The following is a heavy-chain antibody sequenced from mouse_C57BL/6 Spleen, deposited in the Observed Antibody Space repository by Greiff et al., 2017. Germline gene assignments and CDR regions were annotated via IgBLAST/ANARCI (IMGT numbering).Heavy chain of an antibody. CDR2: ISPGNSDT. CDR1: GYTFTSYW. CDR3: TRGIFSNYYGSTWYFDV. J-gene: IGHJ1*03. D-gene: IGHD1-1*01. Sequence: EVKVEESGTVLARPGASVKMSCKTSGYTFTSYWMHWVKQRPGPGLEWIGAISPGNSDTSYNQKFKGKAKLTAVTSASTAYMELSSLTNEDSAVYYSTRGIFSNYYGSTWYFDVWGTGTTVTVSS. V-gene: IGHV1-5*01.